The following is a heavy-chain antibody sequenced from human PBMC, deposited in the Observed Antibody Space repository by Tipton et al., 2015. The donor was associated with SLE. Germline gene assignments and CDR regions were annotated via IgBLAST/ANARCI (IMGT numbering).Heavy chain of an antibody. Sequence: GLVKPSETLSLTCAVYGGSLSDDHWSWIRQSPGMGLEWIGEINHGGSTDYNPSLKSRVTMSVDTPKKEFSLNLSSVTAADTAVYHCARVGGGSRSLFDYWGQGTLVTVSS. CDR1: GGSLSDDH. D-gene: IGHD6-6*01. CDR2: INHGGST. J-gene: IGHJ4*02. V-gene: IGHV4-34*01. CDR3: ARVGGGSRSLFDY.